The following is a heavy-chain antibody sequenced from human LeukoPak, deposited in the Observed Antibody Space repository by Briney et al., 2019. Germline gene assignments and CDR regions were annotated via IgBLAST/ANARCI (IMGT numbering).Heavy chain of an antibody. J-gene: IGHJ4*02. CDR2: ISVSGGST. CDR3: AKDPSLDYGDHPPPFDY. D-gene: IGHD4-17*01. V-gene: IGHV3-23*01. Sequence: QTGGSLRLSCAASGFTFSSYAMSWVRQAPGKGLEWVSSISVSGGSTYYADSVKGRFTISRDNSKNTLYLQMNSLRAEDTALYYCAKDPSLDYGDHPPPFDYWGQGTLVTVSS. CDR1: GFTFSSYA.